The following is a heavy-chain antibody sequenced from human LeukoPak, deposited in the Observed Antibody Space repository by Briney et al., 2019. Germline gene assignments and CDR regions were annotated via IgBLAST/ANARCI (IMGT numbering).Heavy chain of an antibody. J-gene: IGHJ4*02. CDR3: ARGSRGYSYG. Sequence: SETLSLTCTVSGGSVSSGSYYWSWIRQPPGKGLKWIGYIYYSGSTNYNPSLKSRVTISVDTSKNQFSLKLSSVTAADTAVYYCARGSRGYSYGWGQGTLVTVSS. CDR1: GGSVSSGSYY. D-gene: IGHD5-18*01. V-gene: IGHV4-61*01. CDR2: IYYSGST.